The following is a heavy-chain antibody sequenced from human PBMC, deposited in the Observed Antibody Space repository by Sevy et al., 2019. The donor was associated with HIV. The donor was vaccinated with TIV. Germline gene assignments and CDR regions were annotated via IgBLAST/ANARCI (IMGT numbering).Heavy chain of an antibody. CDR3: ARVGPRYSSGPYHLDS. D-gene: IGHD6-19*01. Sequence: SETLSLTCAVSDGYLSIGGYSWSWIRQPPGKGLEWLGSIYHGGDTDYNPSRKSRITMSLDRSKSHFSLNLKSVTAADTAVYFCARVGPRYSSGPYHLDSWGQGILVTVSS. V-gene: IGHV4-30-2*01. CDR2: IYHGGDT. CDR1: DGYLSIGGYS. J-gene: IGHJ4*02.